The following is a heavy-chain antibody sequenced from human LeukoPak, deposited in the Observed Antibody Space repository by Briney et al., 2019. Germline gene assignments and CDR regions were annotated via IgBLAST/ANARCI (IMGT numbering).Heavy chain of an antibody. D-gene: IGHD2-2*01. J-gene: IGHJ3*02. CDR3: ANPTPAYCSSTSCYKGWDAFDI. CDR1: GFTFDSYG. Sequence: PGRSLRLSCVASGFTFDSYGMHWVRQAPGKGLEWVAVISYHGSNKYYVDSVKGRFTISRDNSKNTLYLQMNSLRAEDTAVYYCANPTPAYCSSTSCYKGWDAFDIWGQGTMVTVSS. CDR2: ISYHGSNK. V-gene: IGHV3-30*18.